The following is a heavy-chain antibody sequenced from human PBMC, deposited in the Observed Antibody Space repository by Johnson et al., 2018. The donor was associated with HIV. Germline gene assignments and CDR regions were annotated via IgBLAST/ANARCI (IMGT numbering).Heavy chain of an antibody. V-gene: IGHV3-30*04. CDR1: GFTFSSYA. CDR2: ISYDGKNN. J-gene: IGHJ3*02. Sequence: QVQLVESGGGVVQPGRSLRLSCAASGFTFSSYAMHWVRQAPGKGLEWVAVISYDGKNNYYTGSVKGRFTSSRDNSKNTLYLQMNGLRDEDTAVYYCAREGGGTLLLGDEGAFDIWGQGTMVTVSS. D-gene: IGHD2/OR15-2a*01. CDR3: AREGGGTLLLGDEGAFDI.